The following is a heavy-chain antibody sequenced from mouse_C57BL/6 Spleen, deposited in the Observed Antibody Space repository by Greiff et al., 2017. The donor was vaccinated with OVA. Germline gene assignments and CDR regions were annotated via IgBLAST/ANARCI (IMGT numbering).Heavy chain of an antibody. CDR2: ISSGGDYI. D-gene: IGHD3-3*01. Sequence: EVKVEESGEGLVKPGGSLKLSCAASGFTFSSYAMSWVRQTPEKRLEWVAYISSGGDYIYYADTVKGRFTISRDNARNTLYLQMSSLKSEDTAMYYCTRDAGTYFDVWGTGTTVTVSS. J-gene: IGHJ1*03. V-gene: IGHV5-9-1*02. CDR3: TRDAGTYFDV. CDR1: GFTFSSYA.